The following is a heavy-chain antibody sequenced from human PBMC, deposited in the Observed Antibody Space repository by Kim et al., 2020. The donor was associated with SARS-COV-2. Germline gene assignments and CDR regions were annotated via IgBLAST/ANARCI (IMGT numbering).Heavy chain of an antibody. CDR2: ISSSGSTI. J-gene: IGHJ4*02. CDR1: GFTFSDYY. Sequence: GGSLRLSCAASGFTFSDYYMSWIRQAPGKGLEWVSYISSSGSTIYYADSVKGRFTISRDNAKNSLYLQMNSLRAEDTAVYYCARDSVILTGYYYFDYWGQGTLVTVSS. D-gene: IGHD3-9*01. CDR3: ARDSVILTGYYYFDY. V-gene: IGHV3-11*04.